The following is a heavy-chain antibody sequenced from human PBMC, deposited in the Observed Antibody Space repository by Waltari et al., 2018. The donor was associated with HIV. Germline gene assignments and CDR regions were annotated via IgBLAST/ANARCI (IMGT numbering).Heavy chain of an antibody. J-gene: IGHJ4*02. CDR3: TKGNLGY. CDR1: GFPFSNAW. Sequence: EVQLVEYGGGLVKPGGSLRLSCATPGFPFSNAWMTWVRQAPGKGLEWVGRIKSKTDGGTTDYAAPVKGRFTISRDDSKNTLYLQRNSLKTEDTAVYYCTKGNLGYWGQGTLVTVSS. CDR2: IKSKTDGGTT. V-gene: IGHV3-15*01.